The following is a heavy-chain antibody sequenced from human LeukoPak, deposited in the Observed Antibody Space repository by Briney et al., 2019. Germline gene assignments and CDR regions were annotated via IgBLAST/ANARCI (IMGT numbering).Heavy chain of an antibody. CDR1: GINFNPYT. J-gene: IGHJ4*02. Sequence: PGGSLRLSCAVAGINFNPYTMNWVRQAPGKGLEWVSSISSSSSYVYYADSVKGRFTISRDNAKNSLYLQMNSLRAEDTAVYYCARGKTTDYWGQGTLVTVSS. CDR2: ISSSSSYV. D-gene: IGHD1-1*01. CDR3: ARGKTTDY. V-gene: IGHV3-21*01.